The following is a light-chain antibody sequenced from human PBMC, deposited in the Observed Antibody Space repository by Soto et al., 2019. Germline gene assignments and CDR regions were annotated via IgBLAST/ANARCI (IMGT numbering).Light chain of an antibody. CDR2: EGS. CDR1: SSDVGSYNL. Sequence: QSALTQPASVSGSPGQSITISCTGTSSDVGSYNLVSWYQQHPGKAPKLMIYEGSKRPSGVSNRFSGSKSGNTASLTISGLQAEDEADYYCCLYAGPVFGTGTKLTVL. CDR3: CLYAGPV. J-gene: IGLJ1*01. V-gene: IGLV2-23*01.